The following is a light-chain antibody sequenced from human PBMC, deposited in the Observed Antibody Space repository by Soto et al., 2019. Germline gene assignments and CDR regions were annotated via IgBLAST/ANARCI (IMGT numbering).Light chain of an antibody. V-gene: IGKV1-27*01. CDR1: QDISYY. CDR2: GAS. Sequence: DIQMTQSPSSLSAAVGDRFTITCRANQDISYYLAWYQQKQGKVPKLLIYGASTLQSGVPSRFSGSGSGADFTLTISTLEPEDFAVYYCQQRSSWPITFGQGTRLEIK. CDR3: QQRSSWPIT. J-gene: IGKJ5*01.